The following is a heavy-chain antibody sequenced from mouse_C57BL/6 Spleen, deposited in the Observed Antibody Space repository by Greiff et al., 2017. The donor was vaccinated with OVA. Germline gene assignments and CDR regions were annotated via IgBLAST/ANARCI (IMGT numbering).Heavy chain of an antibody. Sequence: QVQLQQSGPELVKPGASVKISCKASGYAFSSSWMNWVKQRPGKGLEWIGRIYPGDGDTNYNGKFKGKATLTADKSSSTAYMQLSSLTSEDSAVYSCARVDSSGPFYAMDYWGQGTSVTVSS. J-gene: IGHJ4*01. V-gene: IGHV1-82*01. CDR3: ARVDSSGPFYAMDY. CDR2: IYPGDGDT. CDR1: GYAFSSSW. D-gene: IGHD3-2*02.